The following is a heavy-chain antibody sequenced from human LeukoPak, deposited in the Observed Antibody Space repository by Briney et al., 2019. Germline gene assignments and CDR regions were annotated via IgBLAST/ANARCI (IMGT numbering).Heavy chain of an antibody. CDR1: DFTFSNYW. CDR3: ARDGGSGIDY. Sequence: GGSLRLSCAASDFTFSNYWMHWLRQAPGKGLEWVAVIWYDGSRKFYGDSVKGRFTVSRDTFENTMYLQMNSLRVEDTAVYYCARDGGSGIDYWGQGTLVTVSS. D-gene: IGHD3-10*01. V-gene: IGHV3-33*08. CDR2: IWYDGSRK. J-gene: IGHJ4*02.